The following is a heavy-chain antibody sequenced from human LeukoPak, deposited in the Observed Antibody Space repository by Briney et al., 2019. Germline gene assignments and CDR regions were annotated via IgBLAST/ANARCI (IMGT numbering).Heavy chain of an antibody. J-gene: IGHJ5*02. CDR1: GGSFSGYY. CDR2: INHSGST. CDR3: AREHVVVPAASNWFDP. V-gene: IGHV4-34*01. Sequence: SETLSLTCAVYGGSFSGYYWSWIRQPPGKGLEWIGEINHSGSTNYNPSLKSRVTISVDTSKNQFSLKLSSVTAADTAVYYCAREHVVVPAASNWFDPWGQGTLVTVSS. D-gene: IGHD2-2*01.